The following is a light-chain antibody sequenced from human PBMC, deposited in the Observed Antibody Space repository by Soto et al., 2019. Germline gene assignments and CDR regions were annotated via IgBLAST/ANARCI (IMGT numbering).Light chain of an antibody. CDR2: DAS. CDR3: QQYETSSGT. J-gene: IGKJ1*01. Sequence: DIQMTQSPSTLSASVGDTVTVTGRASQSVSGWLAWYQQTPGEAPKILIYDASALQRGVPSRFRGSGSGTKFTLPIARLQPDDFATYYCQQYETSSGTFGPGTKVDIK. CDR1: QSVSGW. V-gene: IGKV1-5*01.